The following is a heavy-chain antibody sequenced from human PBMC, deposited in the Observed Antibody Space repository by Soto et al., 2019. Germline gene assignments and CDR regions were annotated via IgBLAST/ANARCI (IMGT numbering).Heavy chain of an antibody. CDR2: ISDNSTTK. J-gene: IGHJ5*02. D-gene: IGHD3-10*01. CDR1: GFTFSRYS. CDR3: AIGRFGASRTWLEP. V-gene: IGHV3-48*02. Sequence: EVELVESGGDLVQPGGSLRLSCAASGFTFSRYSMNWVRLAPGKGLEWLSYISDNSTTKYYADSVKGRFISSRDNAQSTLYLQMNSLRDEDTAMYFCAIGRFGASRTWLEPWGQGTLVTVSS.